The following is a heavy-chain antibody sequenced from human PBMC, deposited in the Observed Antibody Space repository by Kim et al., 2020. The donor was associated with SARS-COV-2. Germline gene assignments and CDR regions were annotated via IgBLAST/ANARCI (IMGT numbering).Heavy chain of an antibody. V-gene: IGHV3-30*07. CDR3: ARDLVSGSYYWDLYYYGMDV. Sequence: RFTISRDNSKNTLYLQMNSLRAEDTAVYYCARDLVSGSYYWDLYYYGMDVWGQGTTVTVSS. D-gene: IGHD3-10*01. J-gene: IGHJ6*02.